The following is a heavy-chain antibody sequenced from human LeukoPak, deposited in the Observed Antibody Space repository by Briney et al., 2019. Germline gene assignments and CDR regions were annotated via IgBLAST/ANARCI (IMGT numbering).Heavy chain of an antibody. J-gene: IGHJ4*02. Sequence: GRSLRLSCAASGFTFSSYAMHWVRQAPGKGLEWVAVISYDGSNKYYADSVKSRFTISRDNSKNTLYLQMNSLRAEDTAVYYCARDPLEWLLLYYFDYWGQGTLVTVSS. CDR1: GFTFSSYA. D-gene: IGHD3-3*01. CDR2: ISYDGSNK. CDR3: ARDPLEWLLLYYFDY. V-gene: IGHV3-30*01.